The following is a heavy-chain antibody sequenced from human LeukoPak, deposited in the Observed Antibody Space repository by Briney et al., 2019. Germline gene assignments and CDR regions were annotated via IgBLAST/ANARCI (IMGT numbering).Heavy chain of an antibody. CDR3: ARQLGYCSGGSCYRWFDP. CDR1: GFTFSTYS. V-gene: IGHV3-48*01. D-gene: IGHD2-15*01. CDR2: IGGSGTTI. J-gene: IGHJ5*02. Sequence: GGSLRLSCAASGFTFSTYSMNWVRQAPGKGLEWISHIGGSGTTIYYADSVKGRFTISRDNAKKLLYLQMSNLRAEDTAVYYCARQLGYCSGGSCYRWFDPWGQGTLVTVSS.